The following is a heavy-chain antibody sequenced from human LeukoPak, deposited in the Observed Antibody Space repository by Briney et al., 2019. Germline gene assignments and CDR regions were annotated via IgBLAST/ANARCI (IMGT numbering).Heavy chain of an antibody. V-gene: IGHV1-69*05. Sequence: ASVTVSCKASGGTFSIYAISWVRQAPGQGLEWMGGIIPIFGTANYAQKFQGRVTITTDESTCTAYMELSSLSSEDTAVYYCARGKRYCSSTSCYILNWFDPWGQGTLVTVSS. CDR3: ARGKRYCSSTSCYILNWFDP. CDR2: IIPIFGTA. D-gene: IGHD2-2*02. J-gene: IGHJ5*02. CDR1: GGTFSIYA.